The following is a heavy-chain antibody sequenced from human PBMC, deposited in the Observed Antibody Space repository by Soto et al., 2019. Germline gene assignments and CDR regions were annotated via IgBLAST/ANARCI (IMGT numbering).Heavy chain of an antibody. V-gene: IGHV3-33*01. CDR1: GFTFSSYG. CDR2: IWYDGSNK. Sequence: GGSLRLSCAASGFTFSSYGMHWVRQAPGKGLEWVAVIWYDGSNKYYADSVKGRFTISRDNAKNSLFLQMNSLRDEDTAMYYCARDNGRAGSFDPWGQGTLVTVS. J-gene: IGHJ5*02. D-gene: IGHD6-13*01. CDR3: ARDNGRAGSFDP.